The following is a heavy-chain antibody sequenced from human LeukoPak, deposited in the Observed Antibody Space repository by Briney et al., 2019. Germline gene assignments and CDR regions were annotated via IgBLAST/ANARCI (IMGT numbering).Heavy chain of an antibody. CDR3: ASHTEGDY. V-gene: IGHV4-59*11. D-gene: IGHD1-14*01. J-gene: IGHJ4*02. CDR2: IYYSGST. Sequence: KPSETLSLTCTVSGGSIGSHYWSWIRQPPGKGLEWIGYIYYSGSTNYNPSLKSRVTISVDTSKNQFSLKLSSVTAADTAVYYCASHTEGDYWGQGTLVTVSS. CDR1: GGSIGSHY.